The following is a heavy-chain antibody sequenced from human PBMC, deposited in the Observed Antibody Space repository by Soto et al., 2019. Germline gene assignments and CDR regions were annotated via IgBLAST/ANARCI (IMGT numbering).Heavy chain of an antibody. CDR1: GGTFSSYA. J-gene: IGHJ6*02. D-gene: IGHD2-2*01. V-gene: IGHV1-69*12. CDR2: IIPIFDTA. CDR3: ARHDRISTSCYYYCHYRMDV. Sequence: QVQLVQSGAEVKKPGSSVKVSCKTSGGTFSSYAISWVRQAPGQWLEWMGGIIPIFDTANYAQKCQGSVTITADESKSTAYLEGSRPRSEDAAVYYCARHDRISTSCYYYCHYRMDVWGQGTTVTVSS.